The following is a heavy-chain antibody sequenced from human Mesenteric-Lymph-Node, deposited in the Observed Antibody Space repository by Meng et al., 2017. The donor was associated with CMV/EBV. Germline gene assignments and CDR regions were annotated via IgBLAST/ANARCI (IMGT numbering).Heavy chain of an antibody. Sequence: GSLRLSCAVYGGSFSGYYWNWIRQPPGKGLEWIGEINHSGSTNYSPSLKSRVTISIDTSQKQFSLKLSSVTAADTAVYYCARSRKRVVPAAIRGYYYYGMDVWGQGTTVTVSS. CDR3: ARSRKRVVPAAIRGYYYYGMDV. CDR1: GGSFSGYY. V-gene: IGHV4-34*01. J-gene: IGHJ6*02. D-gene: IGHD2-2*02. CDR2: INHSGST.